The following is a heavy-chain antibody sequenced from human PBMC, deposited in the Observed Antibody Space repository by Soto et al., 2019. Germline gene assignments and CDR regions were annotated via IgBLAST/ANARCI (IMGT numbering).Heavy chain of an antibody. Sequence: SETLSLTCAVSGGSISSGGYSWSWIRQPPGKGLEWIGYIYHSGSTYYNPSLKSRVTISVDRSKNQFSLKLSSVTAADTAVYYCAIRIAAAGRGWFDPWGQGTLVTVSS. CDR2: IYHSGST. J-gene: IGHJ5*02. D-gene: IGHD6-13*01. CDR3: AIRIAAAGRGWFDP. V-gene: IGHV4-30-2*01. CDR1: GGSISSGGYS.